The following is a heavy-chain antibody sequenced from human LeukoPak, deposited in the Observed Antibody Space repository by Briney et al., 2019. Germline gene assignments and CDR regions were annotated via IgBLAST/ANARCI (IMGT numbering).Heavy chain of an antibody. CDR2: IHPDGIEK. V-gene: IGHV3-7*04. Sequence: GGSPRLSCAASGFTFRTYWMSWVRQAPGKGLESVANIHPDGIEKYHVDSVKGRFTIFRDNARNLLYLQMSSLRADDTAVYYCSRGDDFSGDSWGQGTLVTVSS. CDR1: GFTFRTYW. D-gene: IGHD2-21*02. J-gene: IGHJ5*01. CDR3: SRGDDFSGDS.